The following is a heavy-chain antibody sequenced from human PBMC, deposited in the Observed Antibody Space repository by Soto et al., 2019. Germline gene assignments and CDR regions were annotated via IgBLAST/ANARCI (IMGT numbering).Heavy chain of an antibody. CDR1: AISRIRTA. D-gene: IGHD3-3*01. J-gene: IGHJ6*02. CDR3: AADANRDDSWSSYPYYYSMDV. Sequence: SVMVTCRAGAISRIRTAGLGLLRALGERVEGIGRIVVGTGSTNYAQIVQKRIAITRDMSTNTAYMELSGLRPEDTAIYYCAADANRDDSWSSYPYYYSMDVWGQGTTVTVSS. CDR2: IVVGTGST. V-gene: IGHV1-58*01.